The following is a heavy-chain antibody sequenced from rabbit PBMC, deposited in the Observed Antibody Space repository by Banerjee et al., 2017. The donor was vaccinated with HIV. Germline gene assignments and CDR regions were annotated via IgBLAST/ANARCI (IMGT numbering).Heavy chain of an antibody. CDR2: IDPVFGIT. J-gene: IGHJ4*01. CDR3: VRDQAGDADYGPYYLNF. Sequence: QQLVESGGGLVKPGASLTLTCTASGFSFSSGYDMSWVRQAPGKGLEWIGDIDPVFGITYYANWVNGRFSISRENAQNTVFLQMTSLTAADTATYFCVRDQAGDADYGPYYLNFWGQGTLVTVS. V-gene: IGHV1S40*01. D-gene: IGHD2-1*01. CDR1: GFSFSSGYD.